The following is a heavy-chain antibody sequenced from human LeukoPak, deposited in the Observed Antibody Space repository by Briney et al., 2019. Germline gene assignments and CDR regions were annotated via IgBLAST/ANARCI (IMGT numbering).Heavy chain of an antibody. V-gene: IGHV4-59*11. D-gene: IGHD3-3*01. CDR3: PRSGYGSGDY. Sequence: SETLSLTCTVSGDSISSHSWSWIRLPPGKVLEWIGYIHSSGSTSYSPSLESRVTITRDMSKNQFSLKITDVTAADTAGYCLPRSGYGSGDYWGQGTLVTVSS. J-gene: IGHJ4*02. CDR2: IHSSGST. CDR1: GDSISSHS.